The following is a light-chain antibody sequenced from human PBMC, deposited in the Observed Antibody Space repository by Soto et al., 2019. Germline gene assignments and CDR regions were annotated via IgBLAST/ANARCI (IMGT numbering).Light chain of an antibody. J-gene: IGKJ1*01. CDR3: QQCDDWPRT. Sequence: ERVMTQSPATLSVSPGERVTLSCRASQSVGNNLAWYQQKPGHAPRLLIHDASTRATGVPVRFSGSGSGTEFTLTISSLQSEDFAVYYCQQCDDWPRTFGQGTKVDI. V-gene: IGKV3-15*01. CDR1: QSVGNN. CDR2: DAS.